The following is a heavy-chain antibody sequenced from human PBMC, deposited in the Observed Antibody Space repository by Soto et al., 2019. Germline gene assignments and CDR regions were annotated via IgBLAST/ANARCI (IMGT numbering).Heavy chain of an antibody. D-gene: IGHD5-18*01. Sequence: EVQLVQSGGGLVKPGGSLRLSCAASGFTFSSYSMNWVRQAPGKGLEWVGRIKSKTDGGTTDYAAPVKGRFTISRDDSKNTLYLQMNSLKTEDTAVYYCTTDPRPNPDTAMGLPYFDYWGQGTLVTVSS. CDR1: GFTFSSYS. CDR3: TTDPRPNPDTAMGLPYFDY. V-gene: IGHV3-15*01. CDR2: IKSKTDGGTT. J-gene: IGHJ4*02.